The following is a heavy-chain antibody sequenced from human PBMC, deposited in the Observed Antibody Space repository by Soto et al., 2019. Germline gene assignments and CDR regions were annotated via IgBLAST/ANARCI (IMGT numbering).Heavy chain of an antibody. D-gene: IGHD2-15*01. Sequence: QVQLVDSGGGVVQPGESLRLSCAASGFNFSNHVPHWHRQAPDKGMQWVAVVSYDGSHKLSTESVRSRFTISRDNSKNALTLQLDRRRVKGTAGYYCGNDLGWTRPSYPDYWCQGILVTVSP. CDR2: VSYDGSHK. V-gene: IGHV3-30*18. J-gene: IGHJ4*02. CDR1: GFNFSNHV. CDR3: GNDLGWTRPSYPDY.